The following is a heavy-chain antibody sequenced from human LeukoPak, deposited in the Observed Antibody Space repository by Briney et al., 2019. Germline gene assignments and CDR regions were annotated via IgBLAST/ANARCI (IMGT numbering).Heavy chain of an antibody. D-gene: IGHD3-3*01. J-gene: IGHJ6*03. V-gene: IGHV3-66*01. CDR3: VRDRLTIFGVIIGTNMDV. CDR2: IYSGGST. CDR1: EFSVGSNY. Sequence: PGGSLRLSCAASEFSVGSNYMTWVRQAPGKGLEWVSLIYSGGSTYYADSVKGRFTISRDNSKNTLYLQMNSLRVEDTAVYYCVRDRLTIFGVIIGTNMDVWGKGTTVTVSS.